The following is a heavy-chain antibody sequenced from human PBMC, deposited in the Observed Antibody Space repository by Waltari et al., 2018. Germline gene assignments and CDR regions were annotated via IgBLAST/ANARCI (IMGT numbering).Heavy chain of an antibody. CDR2: ISSSSSTI. Sequence: EVQLVESGGGLVQPGGSLRLSCAASGFTFSSYSMNWVRQAPGKGLEWVSYISSSSSTIYYADSVKGRFTISRDNAKNSLYLQMNSLRAEDTAVYYCARAGGYSYFDYWGQGTLVTVSS. D-gene: IGHD5-18*01. V-gene: IGHV3-48*04. CDR1: GFTFSSYS. J-gene: IGHJ4*02. CDR3: ARAGGYSYFDY.